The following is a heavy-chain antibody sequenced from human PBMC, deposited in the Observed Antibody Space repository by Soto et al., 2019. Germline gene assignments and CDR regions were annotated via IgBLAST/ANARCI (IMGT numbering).Heavy chain of an antibody. CDR1: GYNFAGYW. V-gene: IGHV5-51*01. CDR3: ARGGVSPRTFDF. D-gene: IGHD3-3*01. CDR2: IYPSDSDT. J-gene: IGHJ4*02. Sequence: GESLKISCKGSGYNFAGYWIAWVRQMPGKGLELMGIIYPSDSDTRYRPSFQGQVTISADKSISSAYLQWSSLRASDTAMYYCARGGVSPRTFDFWGQGTPVTVPQ.